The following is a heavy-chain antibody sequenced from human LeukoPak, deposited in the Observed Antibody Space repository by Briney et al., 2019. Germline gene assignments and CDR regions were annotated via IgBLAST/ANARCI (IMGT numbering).Heavy chain of an antibody. CDR2: ISSSGSTI. CDR1: GFTFSDYY. D-gene: IGHD4-11*01. V-gene: IGHV3-11*04. CDR3: AKNPYSNYVGFDY. J-gene: IGHJ4*02. Sequence: PGGSLRLSCAASGFTFSDYYMSWIRQAPGKGLEWVSYISSSGSTIYYADSVKGRFTISRDNAKNSLFLQMNSLRAEDTALYYCAKNPYSNYVGFDYWGRGTLVSVSS.